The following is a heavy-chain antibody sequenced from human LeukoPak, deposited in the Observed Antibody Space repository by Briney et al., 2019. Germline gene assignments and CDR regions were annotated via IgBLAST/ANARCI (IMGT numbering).Heavy chain of an antibody. CDR1: GFTVSSNY. D-gene: IGHD6-13*01. CDR3: ARGDSSSWRHNWFDP. V-gene: IGHV3-66*01. Sequence: GGSLRLSCAASGFTVSSNYMSWVRQAPGKGLEWVSVIYSGGSTYYADSVKGRFTISRDNPKNTLYLQMNSLRAEDTALYHCARGDSSSWRHNWFDPWGQGTLVTVSS. CDR2: IYSGGST. J-gene: IGHJ5*02.